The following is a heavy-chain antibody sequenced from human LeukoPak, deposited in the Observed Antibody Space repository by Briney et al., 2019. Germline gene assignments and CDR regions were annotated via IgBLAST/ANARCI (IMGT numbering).Heavy chain of an antibody. V-gene: IGHV1-2*04. CDR3: AREDIVVVPAASDAFDI. D-gene: IGHD2-2*01. CDR2: INPNSGGT. J-gene: IGHJ3*02. CDR1: GYTFTGYY. Sequence: ASVKVSCKASGYTFTGYYMHWVRQAPGQGLEGMGWINPNSGGTNYAQKFQGWVTMTRDTSISTAYMELSRLRSDDTAVYYCAREDIVVVPAASDAFDIWGQGTMVTVSS.